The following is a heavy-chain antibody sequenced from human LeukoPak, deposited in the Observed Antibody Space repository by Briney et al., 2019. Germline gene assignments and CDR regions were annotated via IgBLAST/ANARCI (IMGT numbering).Heavy chain of an antibody. CDR1: GYTFTSYD. Sequence: ASVKVSCKASGYTFTSYDINWVRQATGQGLEWMGWISAYNGYTKYVQKLQGRVTMTTDTSTSTAYMELRSLRSDDTAVYYCARHRLPRIYYDTSGYYHDACDIWGQGTMVTVSS. CDR3: ARHRLPRIYYDTSGYYHDACDI. V-gene: IGHV1-18*01. D-gene: IGHD3-22*01. J-gene: IGHJ3*02. CDR2: ISAYNGYT.